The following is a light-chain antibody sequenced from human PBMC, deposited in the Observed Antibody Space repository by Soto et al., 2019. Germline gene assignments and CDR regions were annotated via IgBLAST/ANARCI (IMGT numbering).Light chain of an antibody. Sequence: EIVLTQSPDTLSLSPGERGTLSCRASQTIGDNDLARYQQKPGQAPRLLIYGASSRATGIPDRFSGSGSVEDFTLTISSLEPGGFAGYYCLQEGSSPHFGVGTKVEMK. CDR1: QTIGDND. J-gene: IGKJ4*01. V-gene: IGKV3-20*01. CDR3: LQEGSSPH. CDR2: GAS.